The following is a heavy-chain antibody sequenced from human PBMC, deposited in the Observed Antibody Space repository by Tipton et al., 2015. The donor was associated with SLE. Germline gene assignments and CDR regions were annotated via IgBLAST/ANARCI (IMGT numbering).Heavy chain of an antibody. J-gene: IGHJ4*02. Sequence: TLSLTCTVSGGPTSSYYWSWIRQPPGKGLEWLGYIYYNGRTNYNPSLKSRVSISIDTSKNQFSLKVTSVSAADTAVYYCARAIVIVPAAARHYFDYWGQGSLVTVSS. CDR2: IYYNGRT. D-gene: IGHD6-25*01. CDR3: ARAIVIVPAAARHYFDY. V-gene: IGHV4-59*12. CDR1: GGPTSSYY.